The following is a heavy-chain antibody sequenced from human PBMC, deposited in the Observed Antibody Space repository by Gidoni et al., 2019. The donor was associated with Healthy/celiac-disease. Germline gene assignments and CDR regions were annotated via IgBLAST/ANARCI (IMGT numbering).Heavy chain of an antibody. CDR2: IKQDGSEK. CDR3: AANGYYDFWSGWGLDLYYYGMDV. Sequence: EVQLVESGGGLVQPGGSLRLSCAASGFTLSSYWMSWVRQAPGKGLEWVANIKQDGSEKYYVDSVKGRFTISRDNAKNSLYLQMNSLRAEDTAVYYCAANGYYDFWSGWGLDLYYYGMDVWGQGTTVTVSS. J-gene: IGHJ6*02. V-gene: IGHV3-7*01. CDR1: GFTLSSYW. D-gene: IGHD3-3*01.